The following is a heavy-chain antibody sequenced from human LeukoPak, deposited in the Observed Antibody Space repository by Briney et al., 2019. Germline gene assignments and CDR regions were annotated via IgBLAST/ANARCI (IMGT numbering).Heavy chain of an antibody. CDR2: IYYSGST. CDR1: GGSISSGGYY. CDR3: ARGRLGAVHYFDY. D-gene: IGHD7-27*01. J-gene: IGHJ4*02. Sequence: SQTLSLTCTVSGGSISSGGYYWSWIRQHPGKGLEWVGYIYYSGSTYYNPSLKSRVTISVDTSKNQFSLKLSSVTAADTAVYYCARGRLGAVHYFDYWGQGTLVTVSS. V-gene: IGHV4-31*03.